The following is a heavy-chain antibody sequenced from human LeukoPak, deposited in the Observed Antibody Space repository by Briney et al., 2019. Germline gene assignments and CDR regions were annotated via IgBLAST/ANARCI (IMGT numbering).Heavy chain of an antibody. CDR1: GFTFSSYS. J-gene: IGHJ4*02. V-gene: IGHV3-21*01. Sequence: GGSLRLSCAASGFTFSSYSMNWVRQAPGKGLEWVSSISSRGNYVYYADSVKGRFTISRDNAKNTLYLQMNSLRAEDTAVYYCARDSSSGSFHFDYWGQGTLVTVSS. CDR2: ISSRGNYV. D-gene: IGHD1-26*01. CDR3: ARDSSSGSFHFDY.